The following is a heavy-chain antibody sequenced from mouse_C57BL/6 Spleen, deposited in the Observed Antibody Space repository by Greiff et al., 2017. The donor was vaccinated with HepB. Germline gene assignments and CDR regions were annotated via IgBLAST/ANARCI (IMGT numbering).Heavy chain of an antibody. D-gene: IGHD2-10*01. Sequence: QVQLQQPGAELVRPGTSVKLSCKASGYTFTSYWMHWVKQRPGQGLEWIGVIDPSDSYTNYNQKFKGKATLTVDTSSSTAYMQLSSLTSEDSAVYYCAREGDPYYYFDYWGQGTTLTVSS. CDR1: GYTFTSYW. CDR3: AREGDPYYYFDY. V-gene: IGHV1-59*01. CDR2: IDPSDSYT. J-gene: IGHJ2*01.